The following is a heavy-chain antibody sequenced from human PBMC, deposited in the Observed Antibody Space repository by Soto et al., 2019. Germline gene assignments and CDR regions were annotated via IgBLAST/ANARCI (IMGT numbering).Heavy chain of an antibody. CDR2: ISYDGSNK. Sequence: LRLSCAASGFTFSSYGMHWVRQAPGKGLEWVAVISYDGSNKYYADSVKGRFTISRDNSKNTLYLQVNSLRAEDTAVYYCAKAPNTMVSLDIWGQGTMVTVSS. V-gene: IGHV3-30*18. CDR1: GFTFSSYG. D-gene: IGHD3-10*01. CDR3: AKAPNTMVSLDI. J-gene: IGHJ3*02.